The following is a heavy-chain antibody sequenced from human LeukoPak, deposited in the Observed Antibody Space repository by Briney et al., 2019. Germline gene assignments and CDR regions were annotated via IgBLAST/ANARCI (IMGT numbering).Heavy chain of an antibody. CDR2: ISGGGDST. V-gene: IGHV3-23*01. J-gene: IGHJ4*02. CDR3: AKTPDYCTNGVCYTLHYFDY. Sequence: GGSLRLSCAASGFTFRKYAMTWVRQAPGKGLEWVSTISGGGDSTYYADSVRGRFTISRDDSKSTLYLQMNSLRAEDTAVYYCAKTPDYCTNGVCYTLHYFDYWGQGTLVTVSS. D-gene: IGHD2-8*01. CDR1: GFTFRKYA.